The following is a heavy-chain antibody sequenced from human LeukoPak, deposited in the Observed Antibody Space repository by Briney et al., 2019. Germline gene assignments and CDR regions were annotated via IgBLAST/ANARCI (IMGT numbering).Heavy chain of an antibody. CDR3: ARQGYGGNLDY. D-gene: IGHD4-23*01. CDR1: GGSISSYY. V-gene: IGHV4-59*08. Sequence: SETLSLTCTVSGGSISSYYWSWIRQPPGEGLEWIGYIYYSGSTNYNPSLKSRVTISVDTSKNQFSLKLSSVTAADTAVYYCARQGYGGNLDYWGQGTLVTVSS. CDR2: IYYSGST. J-gene: IGHJ4*02.